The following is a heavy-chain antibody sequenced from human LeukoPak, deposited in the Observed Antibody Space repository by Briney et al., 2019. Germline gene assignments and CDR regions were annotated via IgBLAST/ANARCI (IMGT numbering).Heavy chain of an antibody. V-gene: IGHV5-10-1*01. Sequence: GESLKISCKGSGYSFTSYWINWVRQMPGKGLEWMGRIDPSDSYTNYSPSFQGHVTISADKSISTAYLQWSSLKASDTAVYYCARRGYSYDPYYWGQGTLVTVSS. CDR2: IDPSDSYT. J-gene: IGHJ4*02. CDR1: GYSFTSYW. D-gene: IGHD5-18*01. CDR3: ARRGYSYDPYY.